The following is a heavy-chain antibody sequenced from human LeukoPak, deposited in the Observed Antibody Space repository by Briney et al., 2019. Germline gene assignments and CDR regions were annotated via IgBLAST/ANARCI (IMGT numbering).Heavy chain of an antibody. CDR2: ISSSSSYT. V-gene: IGHV3-11*06. Sequence: GGSLRLSWAASGFTFSDYYMSWIRQAPAERLEWGLEISSSSSYTNYTDSEKGRFTISRDNAKNSLYLQMNGLRAEDTAVYYCARDQGIAADLDYWGQGTLVTVSS. CDR3: ARDQGIAADLDY. D-gene: IGHD6-13*01. CDR1: GFTFSDYY. J-gene: IGHJ4*02.